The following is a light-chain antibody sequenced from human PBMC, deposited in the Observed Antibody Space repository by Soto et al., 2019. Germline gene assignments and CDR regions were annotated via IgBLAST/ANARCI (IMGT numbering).Light chain of an antibody. V-gene: IGLV2-14*01. Sequence: QSALTQPASVSGSPGQSITISCTGTTSDVGGYNYVSWYQQYPDKAPKLMIFEVSNRPSGVSDRFSGSKSGNTASLTISGLQDADDAAYYCSSSAGSNTPLYVFGTGTKVTVL. J-gene: IGLJ1*01. CDR3: SSSAGSNTPLYV. CDR1: TSDVGGYNY. CDR2: EVS.